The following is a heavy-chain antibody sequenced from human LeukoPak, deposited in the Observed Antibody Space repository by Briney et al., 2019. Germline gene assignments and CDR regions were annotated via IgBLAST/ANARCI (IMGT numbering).Heavy chain of an antibody. V-gene: IGHV3-21*01. J-gene: IGHJ4*02. CDR2: ISSSSSYI. CDR1: GFTFSSYS. D-gene: IGHD6-6*01. CDR3: ARDPNVALAARPEGVDY. Sequence: GGSLRLSCAASGFTFSSYSMNWVRQAPGKGLEWVSSISSSSSYIYYADSVKGRFIISRDNAKNSLYLQMNSLRAEDTAVYYCARDPNVALAARPEGVDYWGQGTLVTVSS.